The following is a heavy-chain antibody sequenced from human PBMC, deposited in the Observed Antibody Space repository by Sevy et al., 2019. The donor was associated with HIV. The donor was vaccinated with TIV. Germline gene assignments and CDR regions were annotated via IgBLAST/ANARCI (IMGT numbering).Heavy chain of an antibody. CDR2: LSFGCGEI. D-gene: IGHD2-8*01. CDR1: GFTFSKYS. V-gene: IGHV3-23*01. J-gene: IGHJ4*02. Sequence: GGYLRLSCAASGFTFSKYSMSRVRQPPGKGLEWVSTLSFGCGEINYADSVKGRFTISRDNSKSSVYLQMNNLRPEDTAVYYCAREGCTKPHDYWGQGTLVTVSS. CDR3: AREGCTKPHDY.